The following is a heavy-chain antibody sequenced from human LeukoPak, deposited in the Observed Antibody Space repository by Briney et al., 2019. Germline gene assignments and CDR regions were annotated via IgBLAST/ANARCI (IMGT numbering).Heavy chain of an antibody. CDR2: IYYSGST. CDR3: AGEGSRWVDFDY. CDR1: GGSISSHY. V-gene: IGHV4-59*11. D-gene: IGHD1-26*01. J-gene: IGHJ4*02. Sequence: KPSETLSLTCTVSGGSISSHYWTWIRQPPGKGLEWIGYIYYSGSTNYNPSLKSRVTISLDTSKSQFSLKLSSVTAADTAVYYCAGEGSRWVDFDYWGQGTLVTVSS.